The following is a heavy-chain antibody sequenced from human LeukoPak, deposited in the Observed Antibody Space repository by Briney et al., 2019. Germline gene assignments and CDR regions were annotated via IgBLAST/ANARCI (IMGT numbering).Heavy chain of an antibody. V-gene: IGHV4-59*12. CDR3: ARGGLSYVDIVATITLGALDI. J-gene: IGHJ3*02. CDR2: FSYSGST. D-gene: IGHD5-12*01. Sequence: PSETLSLTCSVSGVSISDYHWIWIRQPPAKGLEWMGYFSYSGSTYYNPSLKSRVTISVDTSKNQFSLKLSSVTAADTAVYYCARGGLSYVDIVATITLGALDIWGQGTMVTVSS. CDR1: GVSISDYH.